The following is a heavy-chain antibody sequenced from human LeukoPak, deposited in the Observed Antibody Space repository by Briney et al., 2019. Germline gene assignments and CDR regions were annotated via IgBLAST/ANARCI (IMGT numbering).Heavy chain of an antibody. CDR1: GFXFSSYW. D-gene: IGHD3-16*02. Sequence: PGGSLRLSCAAPGFXFSSYWIHWVRQAPGKGLVWVSHINSDGSSTSYADSVKGRFTISRDNAKNSLYLQMNSLRAEDTAVYYCARDSYSYDYVWGSYRYYPFDYWGQGTLVTVSS. CDR3: ARDSYSYDYVWGSYRYYPFDY. V-gene: IGHV3-74*01. CDR2: INSDGSST. J-gene: IGHJ4*02.